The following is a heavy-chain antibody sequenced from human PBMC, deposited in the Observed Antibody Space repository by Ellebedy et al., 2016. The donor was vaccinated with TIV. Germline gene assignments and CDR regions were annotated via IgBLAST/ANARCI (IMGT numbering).Heavy chain of an antibody. D-gene: IGHD3-10*01. J-gene: IGHJ3*02. CDR2: FDPGSGGT. CDR3: ARAYYYGSGGPLEDAFDM. CDR1: GHTFTGYY. Sequence: AASVKVSCKASGHTFTGYYIHWVRQAPGQGLEWMGWFDPGSGGTKYAQKFQGRVTMTRDTSINAVYMELSSLRSDDTAVYYCARAYYYGSGGPLEDAFDMWGQGTMV. V-gene: IGHV1-2*02.